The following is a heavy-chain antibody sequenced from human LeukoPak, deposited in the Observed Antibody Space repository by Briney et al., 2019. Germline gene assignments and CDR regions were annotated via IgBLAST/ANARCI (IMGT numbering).Heavy chain of an antibody. CDR3: ARSRAYLYYFDY. D-gene: IGHD2/OR15-2a*01. V-gene: IGHV4-30-4*01. Sequence: SQTLSLTCTVSGGSISSGDYYWSWIRQPPGKGLEWIGYIYYSGSTYYNPSLKSRVTISVDTSKNQFSLKLSSVTAADTAVYYCARSRAYLYYFDYWGQGTLVTVSS. J-gene: IGHJ4*02. CDR2: IYYSGST. CDR1: GGSISSGDYY.